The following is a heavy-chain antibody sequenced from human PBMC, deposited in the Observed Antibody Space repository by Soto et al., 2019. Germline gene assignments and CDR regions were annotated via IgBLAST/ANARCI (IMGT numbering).Heavy chain of an antibody. CDR1: GYTFTGYY. CDR3: ARGGTGDRFNDAFDI. D-gene: IGHD7-27*01. J-gene: IGHJ3*02. Sequence: GPVKVSCKASGYTFTGYYMHWVRQAPGQGLEWMGWINPNSGGTNYAQKFQGWVTMTRDTSISTAYMELSRLRSDDTAVYYCARGGTGDRFNDAFDIWGQGTMVTVSS. CDR2: INPNSGGT. V-gene: IGHV1-2*04.